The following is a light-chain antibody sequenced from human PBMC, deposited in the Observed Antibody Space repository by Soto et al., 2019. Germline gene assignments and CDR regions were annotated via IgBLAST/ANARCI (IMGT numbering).Light chain of an antibody. CDR3: AAWDDSLSGQV. Sequence: QSVLTQPPSACGTPGQRVTISCCGSRSNIGSNYVYWYQQLPGTAPKLLIYRNNQRPSGVPDRFSGSKSGTSASLAISGLRSEDEADYYCAAWDDSLSGQVFGAGTKVTVL. J-gene: IGLJ1*01. CDR1: RSNIGSNY. CDR2: RNN. V-gene: IGLV1-47*01.